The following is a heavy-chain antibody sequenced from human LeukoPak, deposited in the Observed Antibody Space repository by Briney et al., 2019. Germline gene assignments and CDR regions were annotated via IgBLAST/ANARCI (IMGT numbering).Heavy chain of an antibody. CDR1: GGSLSSGSYY. V-gene: IGHV4-61*02. Sequence: PSETLSLTCTVSGGSLSSGSYYWSWIRQPAGKGLEWIGRIYTSGSTNYNPSLKSRVTISVATSKNQFSLKLSSVTAADTAVYYCARVGWADGYWGQGTLVTVSS. CDR2: IYTSGST. D-gene: IGHD1-26*01. J-gene: IGHJ4*02. CDR3: ARVGWADGY.